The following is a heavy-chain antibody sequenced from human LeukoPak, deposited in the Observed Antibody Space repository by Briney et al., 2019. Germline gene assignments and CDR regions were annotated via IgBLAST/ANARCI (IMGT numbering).Heavy chain of an antibody. V-gene: IGHV4-4*07. D-gene: IGHD7-27*01. J-gene: IGHJ4*02. CDR1: GGSITSYY. Sequence: SETLSLTCTVSGGSITSYYWSWIRQPAGKGLEWIGRIYNSGNTNYNSSLKSRVTMSVDTSKNQFSLKLTSVTAAYTAVYYCARDPGDWGQGTLVTVSS. CDR3: ARDPGD. CDR2: IYNSGNT.